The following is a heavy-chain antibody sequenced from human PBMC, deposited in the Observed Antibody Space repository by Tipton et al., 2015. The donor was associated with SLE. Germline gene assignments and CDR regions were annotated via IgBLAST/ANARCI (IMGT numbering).Heavy chain of an antibody. Sequence: TLSLTCTVSGGSINSYYWGWIRQPPGKGLEWIGYIFYSGNTKSNPSLKSRVTMSVDRSNNQFSLNLTSVTAADTAVYYCARGGVSATGDFDYWGQGTLVTVSS. CDR2: IFYSGNT. J-gene: IGHJ4*02. CDR3: ARGGVSATGDFDY. D-gene: IGHD6-13*01. V-gene: IGHV4-59*12. CDR1: GGSINSYY.